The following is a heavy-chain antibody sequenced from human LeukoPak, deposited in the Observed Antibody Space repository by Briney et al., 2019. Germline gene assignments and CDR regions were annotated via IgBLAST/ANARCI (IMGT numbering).Heavy chain of an antibody. CDR3: ARDDHSGYDYQVL. Sequence: PGGSLRLSCTAAGFTFGNYAISWVRQAPGSGLEWVSSISSSSSYISYADSVKGRFTISRDNAKNSLYLQMNSLRAEDTAVYYCARDDHSGYDYQVLWGQGTLVTVSS. J-gene: IGHJ4*02. D-gene: IGHD5-12*01. CDR2: ISSSSSYI. CDR1: GFTFGNYA. V-gene: IGHV3-21*01.